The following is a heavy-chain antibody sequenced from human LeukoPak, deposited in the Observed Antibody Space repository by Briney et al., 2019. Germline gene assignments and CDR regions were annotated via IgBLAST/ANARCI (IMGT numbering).Heavy chain of an antibody. CDR3: ARGDSSGYYLCYFDY. D-gene: IGHD3-22*01. Sequence: SETLSLTCAVYGGSFSGYYWSWIRQPPGKGLEWIGEINHSGSTNYNPSLKSRVTISVDTSKNQFSLKLSSVTAADTAVYYCARGDSSGYYLCYFDYWGQGTLVTVSS. V-gene: IGHV4-34*01. J-gene: IGHJ4*02. CDR2: INHSGST. CDR1: GGSFSGYY.